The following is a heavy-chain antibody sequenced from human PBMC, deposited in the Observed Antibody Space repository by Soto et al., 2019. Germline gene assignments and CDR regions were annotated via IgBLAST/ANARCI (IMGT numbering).Heavy chain of an antibody. J-gene: IGHJ6*03. D-gene: IGHD3-10*01. Sequence: QVQLQESGPGLVKPSQTLSLTCTVSGGSISSGGYYWSWIRQHPGKGLEWIGYIYYSGSTYYNPSLKSRVTISVDTSKNQFPLNLSSVTAADTAVYYCARASPYQRYGSGSYYYYYYTDVRGKGTTVTVSS. CDR2: IYYSGST. CDR1: GGSISSGGYY. CDR3: ARASPYQRYGSGSYYYYYYTDV. V-gene: IGHV4-31*03.